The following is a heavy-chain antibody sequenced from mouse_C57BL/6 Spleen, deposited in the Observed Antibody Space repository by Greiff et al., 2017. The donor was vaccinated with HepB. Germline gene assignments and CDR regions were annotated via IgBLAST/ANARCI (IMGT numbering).Heavy chain of an antibody. D-gene: IGHD1-1*01. CDR1: GFNIKDDY. J-gene: IGHJ3*01. Sequence: VQLQQSGAELVRPGASVKLSCTASGFNIKDDYMHWVKQRPEHALEWIGWIDPENGDTEYASKFQGKATITADTSSNTAYLQLSSLTSEDTAVYYCTTDGSSSAGFAYGGQGTRVTVSA. CDR2: IDPENGDT. CDR3: TTDGSSSAGFAY. V-gene: IGHV14-4*01.